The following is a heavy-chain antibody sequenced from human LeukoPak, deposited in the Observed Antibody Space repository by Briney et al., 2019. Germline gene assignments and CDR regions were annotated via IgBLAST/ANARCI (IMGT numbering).Heavy chain of an antibody. CDR3: ARDTRYSGYDLHVQNWFDP. CDR1: GGSISSSSYY. Sequence: PSETLSLTCTVSGGSISSSSYYWGWIRQPPGKGLEWIGYIYYSGSTYYNPSLKSRVTISVDTSKNQFSLKLSSVTAADTAVYYCARDTRYSGYDLHVQNWFDPWGQGTLVTVSS. D-gene: IGHD5-12*01. V-gene: IGHV4-31*03. CDR2: IYYSGST. J-gene: IGHJ5*02.